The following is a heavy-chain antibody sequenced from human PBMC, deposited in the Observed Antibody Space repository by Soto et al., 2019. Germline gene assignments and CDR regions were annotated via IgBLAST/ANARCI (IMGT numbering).Heavy chain of an antibody. J-gene: IGHJ4*02. Sequence: GGSLRLSCVVSGFNFRAYGMHWVRQAPGRGLEWVAFISYDANNRNYADSVKGRFTISRDNFKNTLFLQMSSLKDEDTALYYCATAFPMGAPFYFDYWGRGTLVTVSS. CDR1: GFNFRAYG. V-gene: IGHV3-30*03. CDR3: ATAFPMGAPFYFDY. D-gene: IGHD3-16*01. CDR2: ISYDANNR.